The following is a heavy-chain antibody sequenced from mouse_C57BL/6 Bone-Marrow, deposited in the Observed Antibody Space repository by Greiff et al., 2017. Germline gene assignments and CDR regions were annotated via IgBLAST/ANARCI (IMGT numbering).Heavy chain of an antibody. CDR3: TRRGGSRTFYFDY. D-gene: IGHD1-1*01. V-gene: IGHV1-5*01. Sequence: VQLQQSGTVLARPGASVKMSCKTSGYTFTSYWMHWVKQRPGQGLEWIGAIYPGNSDTSYNQKFKGKAKLTAVTSASTAYMELSSLTNEDSAVYYCTRRGGSRTFYFDYWGQGTTLTVSS. CDR2: IYPGNSDT. CDR1: GYTFTSYW. J-gene: IGHJ2*01.